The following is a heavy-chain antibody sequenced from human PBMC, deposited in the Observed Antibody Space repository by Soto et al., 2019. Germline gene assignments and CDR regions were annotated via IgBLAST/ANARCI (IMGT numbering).Heavy chain of an antibody. V-gene: IGHV1-69*06. CDR1: GGTFSSYA. CDR3: ARRLDCSGCSCYPGAWFDP. CDR2: IIPIFGTA. J-gene: IGHJ5*02. D-gene: IGHD2-15*01. Sequence: QVQLVQSGAEVKKPGSSVKVSCKASGGTFSSYAISWVRQAPGHGLEWMGGIIPIFGTANYAQKFQGRVTITADKSTSTSYMELSSLRSEDTAVYYCARRLDCSGCSCYPGAWFDPWGQGTLVTVSS.